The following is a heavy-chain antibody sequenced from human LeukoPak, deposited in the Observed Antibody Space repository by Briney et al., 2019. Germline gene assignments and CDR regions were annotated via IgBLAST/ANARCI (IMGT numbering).Heavy chain of an antibody. Sequence: SQTLSLTCAISGDSVSSKNGAWNWIRQSPSRGLEWLGRTYYRSKWYDEYADSVKGRVTVSPDTSKNQFSLHVYSVTPEDTAVYYCARDLGTSGWYTFDFWGQGTLVTVSS. CDR2: TYYRSKWYD. J-gene: IGHJ5*01. CDR1: GDSVSSKNGA. D-gene: IGHD6-19*01. CDR3: ARDLGTSGWYTFDF. V-gene: IGHV6-1*01.